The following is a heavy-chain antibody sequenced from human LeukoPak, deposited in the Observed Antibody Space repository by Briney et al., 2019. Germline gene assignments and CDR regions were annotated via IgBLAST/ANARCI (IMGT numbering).Heavy chain of an antibody. CDR3: AKDRGSCSSTSCYYFDY. Sequence: GGSLRLSCVASGFTLSSFAMHWVRQAPGKGLEWVAVISYDGSNKYYADSVKGRFTISRDNSKNTLYLQMNSLRAEDTAVYYCAKDRGSCSSTSCYYFDYWGQGTLVTVSS. J-gene: IGHJ4*02. CDR1: GFTLSSFA. CDR2: ISYDGSNK. V-gene: IGHV3-30*04. D-gene: IGHD2-2*01.